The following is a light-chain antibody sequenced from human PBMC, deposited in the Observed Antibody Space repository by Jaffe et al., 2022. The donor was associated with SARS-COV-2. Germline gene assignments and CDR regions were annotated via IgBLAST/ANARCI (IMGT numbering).Light chain of an antibody. Sequence: DIQMTQSPSTLSASVGDRVTITCRASQSVRSWLAWYQQKPGKAPKILIYKASSLKSGVPSRFSGSGSGTEFTLTISSLQPDDFATYYCLQYSTDFRTFGQGTKVEI. CDR1: QSVRSW. CDR3: LQYSTDFRT. CDR2: KAS. J-gene: IGKJ1*01. V-gene: IGKV1-5*03.